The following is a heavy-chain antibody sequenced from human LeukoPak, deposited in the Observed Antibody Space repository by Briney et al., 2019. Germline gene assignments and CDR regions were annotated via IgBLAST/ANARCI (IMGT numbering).Heavy chain of an antibody. CDR1: AGTFSSYA. CDR2: IIPIVSTA. J-gene: IGHJ6*04. D-gene: IGHD2-2*01. CDR3: ARGAPDCSSTSCPYYYYYGMDV. Sequence: SVTVSCNASAGTFSSYAISCVRQAPGQLLEWMGGIIPIVSTANYEKKFQGRVTITADESTSTAYLELSSLRSEDTAVYYCARGAPDCSSTSCPYYYYYGMDVWGKGPTVTVSS. V-gene: IGHV1-69*13.